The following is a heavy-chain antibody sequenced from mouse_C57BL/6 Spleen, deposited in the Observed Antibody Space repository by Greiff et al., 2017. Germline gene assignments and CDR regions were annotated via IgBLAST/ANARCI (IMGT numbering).Heavy chain of an antibody. Sequence: VQLQQSGAELVKPGASVKISCKASGYAFSSYWMNWVKQRPGKGLEWNGQIYPGDGDTNYNGKFKGKATLTADKSSSTAYMQLSSLTSEDSAVYFCARFWDLYYFDYWGQGTTLTVSS. CDR1: GYAFSSYW. D-gene: IGHD4-1*01. V-gene: IGHV1-80*01. CDR2: IYPGDGDT. J-gene: IGHJ2*01. CDR3: ARFWDLYYFDY.